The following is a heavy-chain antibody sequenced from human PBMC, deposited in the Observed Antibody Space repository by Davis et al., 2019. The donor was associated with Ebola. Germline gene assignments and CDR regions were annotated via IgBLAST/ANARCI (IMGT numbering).Heavy chain of an antibody. V-gene: IGHV1-46*01. CDR1: GYTFTSYY. CDR3: ARDHSGSYLGPDAFDI. D-gene: IGHD1-26*01. J-gene: IGHJ3*02. CDR2: INPSGGST. Sequence: ASVKVSCKASGYTFTSYYMHWVRQAPGQGLEWMGIINPSGGSTSYAQKFQGRVTMTRDTSTSTVYMELSSLRSEDTAVYYCARDHSGSYLGPDAFDIWGQGTMVTVSS.